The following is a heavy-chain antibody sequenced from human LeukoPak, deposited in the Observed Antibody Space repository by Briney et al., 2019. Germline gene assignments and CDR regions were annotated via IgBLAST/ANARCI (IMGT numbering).Heavy chain of an antibody. CDR2: IYYSGST. CDR1: GGSISSSSYY. J-gene: IGHJ6*03. Sequence: SETLSLTCTVSGGSISSSSYYWGWIRQPPGKGLEWTGSIYYSGSTYYNPSLKSRVTISVDASKNQFSLKLSSVTAADTAVYYCAREGGYSYGYYYYYMDVWGKGTTVTVSS. D-gene: IGHD5-18*01. CDR3: AREGGYSYGYYYYYMDV. V-gene: IGHV4-39*07.